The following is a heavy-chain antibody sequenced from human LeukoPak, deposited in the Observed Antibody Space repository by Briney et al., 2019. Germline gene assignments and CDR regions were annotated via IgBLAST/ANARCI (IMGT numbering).Heavy chain of an antibody. V-gene: IGHV3-15*01. CDR3: TTLRYGGNVY. J-gene: IGHJ4*02. CDR1: GFTFSNAW. D-gene: IGHD4-23*01. Sequence: PGGSLRLSCAASGFTFSNAWMSWVRQAPGKGLEWVGRIKSKTDGGTIDYAAPVKGRFTFSRDDSKNTLYLQMNNLKTKDTAVFYCTTLRYGGNVYWGQGTLVTVSS. CDR2: IKSKTDGGTI.